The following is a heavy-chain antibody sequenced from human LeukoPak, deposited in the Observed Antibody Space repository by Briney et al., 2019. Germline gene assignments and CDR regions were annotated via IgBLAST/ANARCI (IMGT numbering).Heavy chain of an antibody. J-gene: IGHJ3*02. CDR3: AKDWGAYYDILTRAIDAFDI. CDR2: ISGSGGST. D-gene: IGHD3-9*01. CDR1: GXTFSSYA. Sequence: GGSLRLSCAASGXTFSSYAMSWVRQAPGKGLEWVSAISGSGGSTYYADSVKGRFTISRDNSKNTLYLQMNSLRAEDTAVYYCAKDWGAYYDILTRAIDAFDIWGQGTMVTVSS. V-gene: IGHV3-23*01.